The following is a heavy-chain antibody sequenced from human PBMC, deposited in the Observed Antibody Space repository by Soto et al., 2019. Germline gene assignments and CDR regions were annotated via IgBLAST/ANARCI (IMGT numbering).Heavy chain of an antibody. Sequence: SVKVSCKASGYTFTGYYMHWVRQAPGQGLEWIGWIVVGSGNTNYAQKFQERVTITRDMSTSTAYMELSSLRSEDTAVYYCAASSTSYYYYYMDVWGKGTTVTVSS. CDR3: AASSTSYYYYYMDV. CDR2: IVVGSGNT. CDR1: GYTFTGYY. D-gene: IGHD3-10*01. J-gene: IGHJ6*03. V-gene: IGHV1-58*02.